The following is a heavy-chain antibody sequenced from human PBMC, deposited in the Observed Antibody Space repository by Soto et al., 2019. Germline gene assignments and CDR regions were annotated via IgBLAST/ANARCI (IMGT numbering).Heavy chain of an antibody. Sequence: GESLKISCKGSGYSFTSYWIGWVRQMPGKGLEWMGIIYPGDSDTRYSPSFQGQVTISADKSISTAYLQWSSLKASDTAMYYCARGPIFGVVNLYYGMDVRGQGTTVTVSS. CDR3: ARGPIFGVVNLYYGMDV. CDR2: IYPGDSDT. V-gene: IGHV5-51*01. CDR1: GYSFTSYW. D-gene: IGHD3-3*01. J-gene: IGHJ6*02.